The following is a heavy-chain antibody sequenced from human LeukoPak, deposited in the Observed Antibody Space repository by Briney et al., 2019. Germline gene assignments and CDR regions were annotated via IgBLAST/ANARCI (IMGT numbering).Heavy chain of an antibody. CDR3: ARDPLGAQFDY. D-gene: IGHD1-26*01. Sequence: GGSLRLSCAASGFTFSTYEMNWVRQAPGKGLEWISYISTSGRTIFYADSVKGRFTISRDSAKNSLYLQMNSLRAEDTAVYYCARDPLGAQFDYWGQGTLVTVSS. J-gene: IGHJ4*02. CDR2: ISTSGRTI. V-gene: IGHV3-48*03. CDR1: GFTFSTYE.